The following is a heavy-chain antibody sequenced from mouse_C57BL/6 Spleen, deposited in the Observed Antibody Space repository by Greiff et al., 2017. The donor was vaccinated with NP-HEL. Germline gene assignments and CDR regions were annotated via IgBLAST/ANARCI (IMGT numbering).Heavy chain of an antibody. CDR2: IHPNSGST. CDR1: GYTFTSYW. V-gene: IGHV1-64*01. Sequence: QVQLQQPGAELVKPGASVKLSCKASGYTFTSYWMHWVKQRPGQGLEWIGMIHPNSGSTNYNEKFKSKATLTVDKSSSTAYMQLSSLTSEDSAVYYCARLGYGYYAMDYWGQGTSVTVSS. J-gene: IGHJ4*01. D-gene: IGHD2-2*01. CDR3: ARLGYGYYAMDY.